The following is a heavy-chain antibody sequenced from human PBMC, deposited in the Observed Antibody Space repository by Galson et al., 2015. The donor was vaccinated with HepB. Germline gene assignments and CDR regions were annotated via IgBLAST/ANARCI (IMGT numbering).Heavy chain of an antibody. CDR3: ARAPNAVAGTRALRYYGLDV. J-gene: IGHJ6*02. Sequence: SVKVSCKASGCTFSSYAISWVRQAPGQGLEWMGGIIPIFGTANYAQKFQVRVTITANKATSTAYTALSSLRTEDTAVYYCARAPNAVAGTRALRYYGLDVWGQGTTVTVSS. CDR2: IIPIFGTA. V-gene: IGHV1-69*06. D-gene: IGHD6-19*01. CDR1: GCTFSSYA.